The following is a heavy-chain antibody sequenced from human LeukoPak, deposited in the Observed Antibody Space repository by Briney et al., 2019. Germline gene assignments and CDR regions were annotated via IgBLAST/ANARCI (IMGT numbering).Heavy chain of an antibody. J-gene: IGHJ6*02. D-gene: IGHD3-3*01. CDR3: ARPLLEWGDFWSGYGMDV. V-gene: IGHV1-2*02. CDR1: GYTFTGYY. CDR2: INPNSGGT. Sequence: TSVKVSCKASGYTFTGYYMHWVRQAPGQGLEWMGWINPNSGGTNYAQKFQGRVTMARDTSISTAYMELSRLRSDDTAVYYCARPLLEWGDFWSGYGMDVWGQGTTVTVSS.